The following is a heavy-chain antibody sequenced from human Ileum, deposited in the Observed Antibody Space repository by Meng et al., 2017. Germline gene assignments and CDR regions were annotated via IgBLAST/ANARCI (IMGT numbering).Heavy chain of an antibody. V-gene: IGHV4-34*01. CDR2: IHHSGRT. D-gene: IGHD1-26*01. Sequence: GPPLQWGGGHVKPQRVLAPPWPGFGWSFNYYYRSWVRQSPGKGVEWVWQIHHSGRTNYKTSLERRVTISVDTSKSQFSLKLTSVTAADTAMYYCVRGPARETHDFDYWGQGALVTVSS. CDR1: GWSFNYYY. J-gene: IGHJ4*02. CDR3: VRGPARETHDFDY.